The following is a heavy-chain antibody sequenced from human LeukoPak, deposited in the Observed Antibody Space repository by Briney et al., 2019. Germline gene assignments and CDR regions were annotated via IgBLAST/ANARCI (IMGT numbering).Heavy chain of an antibody. V-gene: IGHV1-58*02. CDR2: IVVGSGNT. Sequence: SVKVSCKASGFTFTSSAMQWVRQARGQHLEWIGWIVVGSGNTNYAQKFQERVTITRDMSTSTAYMELSSLRSEDTAVYYCAAAYTTSSWYYGMDVWGKGTTVTVSS. CDR1: GFTFTSSA. D-gene: IGHD6-13*01. CDR3: AAAYTTSSWYYGMDV. J-gene: IGHJ6*04.